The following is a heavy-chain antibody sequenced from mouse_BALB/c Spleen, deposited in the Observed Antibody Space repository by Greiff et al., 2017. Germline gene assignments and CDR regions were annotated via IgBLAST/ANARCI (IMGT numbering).Heavy chain of an antibody. CDR2: IDPANGNT. D-gene: IGHD2-10*02. Sequence: EVQLQQSGAELVKPGASVKLSCTASGFNIKDTYMHWVKQRPEQGLEWIGRIDPANGNTKYDPKFQGKATITADTSSNTAYLQLSSLTSEDSAVYYCALYGNHRAMDYWGQGTSVTVSS. CDR3: ALYGNHRAMDY. V-gene: IGHV14-3*02. CDR1: GFNIKDTY. J-gene: IGHJ4*01.